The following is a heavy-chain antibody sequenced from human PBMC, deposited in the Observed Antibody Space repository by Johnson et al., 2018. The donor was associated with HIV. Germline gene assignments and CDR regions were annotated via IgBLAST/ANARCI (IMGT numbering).Heavy chain of an antibody. D-gene: IGHD3-22*01. J-gene: IGHJ3*02. CDR3: ARVGDGSGYYFDAFDI. Sequence: QMLLVESGGGLVKPGGSLRLSCAASGFTFSDYYMSWIRQAPGKGLEWVSVIYSGGSTYYADSVKGRFTISRDNAKNSLYLQMNSLRAEDTAVYYCARVGDGSGYYFDAFDIWGQGTMVTVSS. CDR1: GFTFSDYY. CDR2: VIYSGGST. V-gene: IGHV3-11*04.